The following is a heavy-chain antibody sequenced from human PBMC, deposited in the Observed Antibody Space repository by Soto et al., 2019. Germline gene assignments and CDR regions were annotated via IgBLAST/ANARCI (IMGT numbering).Heavy chain of an antibody. D-gene: IGHD6-19*01. V-gene: IGHV4-4*02. CDR1: GGSISSSNW. CDR2: IYHSGST. J-gene: IGHJ6*02. CDR3: ARDRFVAGKGDYYYGMDV. Sequence: TLSLTCAVSGGSISSSNWWSWVRQPPGKGLEWIGEIYHSGSTNYNPSLKSRVTISVDKPKNQFSLKLSSVTAADTAVYYCARDRFVAGKGDYYYGMDVWGQGTTVTVSS.